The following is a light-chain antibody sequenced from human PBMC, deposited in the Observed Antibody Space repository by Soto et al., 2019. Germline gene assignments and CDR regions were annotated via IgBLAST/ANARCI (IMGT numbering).Light chain of an antibody. CDR3: QQRSNSPFT. Sequence: EIVLTQSPATLSLSPGERATLSCRASPSVSSYLAWYQQTPGQAPRLLIYDASNRATGIPARFSGRWSGTDFTLTISRLEPEDFAVYYCQQRSNSPFTFGPGTKVDIK. CDR1: PSVSSY. V-gene: IGKV3-11*01. CDR2: DAS. J-gene: IGKJ3*01.